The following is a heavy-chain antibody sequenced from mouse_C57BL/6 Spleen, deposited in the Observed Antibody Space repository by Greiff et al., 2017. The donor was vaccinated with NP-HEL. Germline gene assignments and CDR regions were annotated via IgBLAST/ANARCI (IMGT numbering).Heavy chain of an antibody. CDR3: ARGDYYGSSYFDY. V-gene: IGHV1-69*01. Sequence: VQLQQPGAELVMPGASVKLSCKASGYTFTSYWMHWVKQRPGQGLEWIGEIDPSDSYTNYNQKFKGKSTLTVDKSSSTAYMQLSSLTSEDSAVDYCARGDYYGSSYFDYWGQGTTLTVSS. CDR2: IDPSDSYT. CDR1: GYTFTSYW. D-gene: IGHD1-1*01. J-gene: IGHJ2*01.